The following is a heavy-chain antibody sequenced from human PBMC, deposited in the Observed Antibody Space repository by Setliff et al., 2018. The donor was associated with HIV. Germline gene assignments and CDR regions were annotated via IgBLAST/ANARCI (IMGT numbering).Heavy chain of an antibody. D-gene: IGHD4-17*01. CDR3: VRDDYGYNGKGFDY. V-gene: IGHV4-30-4*08. CDR2: ITYSGSA. J-gene: IGHJ4*02. Sequence: LSLTCGVSGYSISSDYCWGWIRQPPGKGLEWIGYITYSGSAYYNPSLKSRVTISIDTSNNQISLRLSSVTAADTAMYYCVRDDYGYNGKGFDYWGPGTLVTVSS. CDR1: GYSISSDYC.